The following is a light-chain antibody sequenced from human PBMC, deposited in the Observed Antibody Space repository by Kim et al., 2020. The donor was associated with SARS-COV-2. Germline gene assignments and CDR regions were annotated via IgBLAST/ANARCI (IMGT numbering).Light chain of an antibody. CDR1: QSVSSN. CDR2: GAS. J-gene: IGKJ4*01. V-gene: IGKV3-15*01. Sequence: EIVMTQSPATLSVSPGERATLSCRASQSVSSNLAWYQQKPGQSPRLLIYGASTRATGIPARFSGSGSGTEFTLTISSLQSEDFAVYYCQQYNNRPRLTFGGGTKVDI. CDR3: QQYNNRPRLT.